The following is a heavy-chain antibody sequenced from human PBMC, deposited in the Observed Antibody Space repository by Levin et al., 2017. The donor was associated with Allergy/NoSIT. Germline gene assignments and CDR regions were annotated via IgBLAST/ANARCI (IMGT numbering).Heavy chain of an antibody. V-gene: IGHV3-23*01. CDR3: AKIPVVVMGATLNYFDY. D-gene: IGHD3-16*01. J-gene: IGHJ4*02. Sequence: PGGSLRLSCAASGFTFDMYAMNWVRQAPGKGLEWVSSISGSGGSTDYADSVKGRFTISRDNSKNTVHLQMNSLRAEDTAVYYCAKIPVVVMGATLNYFDYWGQGTLVTVSS. CDR1: GFTFDMYA. CDR2: ISGSGGST.